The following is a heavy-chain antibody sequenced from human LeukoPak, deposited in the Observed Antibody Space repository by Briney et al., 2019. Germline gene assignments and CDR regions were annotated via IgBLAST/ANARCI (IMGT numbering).Heavy chain of an antibody. D-gene: IGHD3-22*01. V-gene: IGHV4-30-2*01. J-gene: IGHJ4*02. Sequence: PSQTLSLTCTVSGGSISSGGYYWSWIRQPPGKGLEWIGYIYHSGSTYYNPSLKSRVTISVDRSKNQFSLKLSSVTAADTAVYYCARASDYYDSSGYYLDYWGQGTLVTVSS. CDR3: ARASDYYDSSGYYLDY. CDR2: IYHSGST. CDR1: GGSISSGGYY.